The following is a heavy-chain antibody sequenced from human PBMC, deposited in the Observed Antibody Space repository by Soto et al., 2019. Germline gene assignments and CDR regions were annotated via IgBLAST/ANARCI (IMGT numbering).Heavy chain of an antibody. CDR3: AHFDWFIDY. D-gene: IGHD3-9*01. CDR2: ISGSGAST. V-gene: IGHV3-23*01. CDR1: GFTFSSYA. Sequence: GGSLRLSCAASGFTFSSYAMSLVRQAPGKGLEWVSAISGSGASTYYADSVKGRFTISRDNSKNTLYLQMNSLRAEDTAVYYCAHFDWFIDYWGQGTLVTVSS. J-gene: IGHJ4*02.